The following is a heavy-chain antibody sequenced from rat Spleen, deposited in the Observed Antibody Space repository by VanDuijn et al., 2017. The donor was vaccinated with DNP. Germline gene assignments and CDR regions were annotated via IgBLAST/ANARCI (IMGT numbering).Heavy chain of an antibody. V-gene: IGHV5-7*01. Sequence: EVQLVESGGGLVQPGRSLKLSCAVSGFTFSDYNMAWVRQAPKKGLEWVATISYDGSTTNYRDSVKGRITVSRDNAKSTLYLQMDSLRSEDTATYYCARHGGGADFDYWGQGVTVTVSS. CDR1: GFTFSDYN. D-gene: IGHD1-11*01. CDR2: ISYDGSTT. CDR3: ARHGGGADFDY. J-gene: IGHJ2*01.